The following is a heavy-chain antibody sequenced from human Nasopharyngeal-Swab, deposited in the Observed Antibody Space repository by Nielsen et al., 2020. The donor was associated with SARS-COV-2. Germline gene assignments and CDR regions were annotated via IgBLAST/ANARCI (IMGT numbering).Heavy chain of an antibody. D-gene: IGHD2-2*01. V-gene: IGHV1-24*01. CDR2: FDPEDGET. J-gene: IGHJ6*04. CDR1: VYTLTELS. Sequence: ASVKVSCKVSVYTLTELSMHWLRQAPGTGLEWIGGFDPEDGETIYAQKFEGRVTMTEDTYTDKAYMELSRMIYEDTAVYYCRVVPAAMWYDNDGMDVWGKGTTVNVS. CDR3: RVVPAAMWYDNDGMDV.